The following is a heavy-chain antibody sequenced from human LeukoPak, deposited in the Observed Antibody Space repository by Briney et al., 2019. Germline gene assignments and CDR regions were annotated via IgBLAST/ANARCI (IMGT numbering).Heavy chain of an antibody. J-gene: IGHJ6*03. CDR2: LYYSGAT. CDR3: ARPVGELLDYHYMDV. V-gene: IGHV4-39*01. D-gene: IGHD1-26*01. Sequence: SETLSLTCTVSGGSISTRTYYWGWIRQSPGKGLEWIGTLYYSGATYYNPSLKSRVIMSVDTSTNQFSLKFNSVTAADSAIYYCARPVGELLDYHYMDVWGKGITVTVSS. CDR1: GGSISTRTYY.